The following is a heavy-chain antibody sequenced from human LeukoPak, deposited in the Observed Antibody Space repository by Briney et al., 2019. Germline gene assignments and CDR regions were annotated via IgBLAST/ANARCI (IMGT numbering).Heavy chain of an antibody. V-gene: IGHV3-33*01. CDR3: ARDGYSGYDFYFDY. CDR1: GFTFSSYG. Sequence: PGGSLRLSCAASGFTFSSYGMHWVRQAPGKGLEWVAVIWFDGSDKYYADFVKGRFTISRDNSKNTLYLQMNSLRAEDTAVYYCARDGYSGYDFYFDYWGQGSLVTVSS. J-gene: IGHJ4*02. CDR2: IWFDGSDK. D-gene: IGHD5-12*01.